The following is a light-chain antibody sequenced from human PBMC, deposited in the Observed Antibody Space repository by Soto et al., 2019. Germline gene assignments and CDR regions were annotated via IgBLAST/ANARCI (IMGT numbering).Light chain of an antibody. J-gene: IGKJ1*01. CDR3: QQYGSSPWT. V-gene: IGKV3-20*01. CDR1: QSVSSSY. CDR2: VAS. Sequence: EIVLTQSPGTLSLSPGERATLSCRASQSVSSSYLAWYQQNPGQAPRLLIYVASSRAPGIPDRFSGSGSGTDFTLNISRLEPEDFAVYYCQQYGSSPWTFGKGTKVEIK.